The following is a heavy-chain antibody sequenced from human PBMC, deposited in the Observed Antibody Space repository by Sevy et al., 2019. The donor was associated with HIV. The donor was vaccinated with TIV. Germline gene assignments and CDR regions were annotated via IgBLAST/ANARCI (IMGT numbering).Heavy chain of an antibody. J-gene: IGHJ4*02. CDR1: GFTFSSYA. V-gene: IGHV3-23*01. CDR2: ISGGGVTT. Sequence: GGSLRLSCAASGFTFSSYAMSWVRQAPGKGLEWVSAISGGGVTTYYADSVKGRFTISRDNSKNTLYLQMNSLRAEDTAVYYCAKGRGLVVVAASFDYWGQGTLVTVSS. D-gene: IGHD2-15*01. CDR3: AKGRGLVVVAASFDY.